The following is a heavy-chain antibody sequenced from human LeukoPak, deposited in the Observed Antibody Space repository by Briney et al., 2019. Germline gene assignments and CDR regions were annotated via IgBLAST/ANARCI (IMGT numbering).Heavy chain of an antibody. CDR1: GGSISSYY. J-gene: IGHJ6*03. D-gene: IGHD2-2*01. Sequence: SETLSLTCTVSGGSISSYYWSWIRQPARKGLEWIGRIYTSGSTNYNPSLKSRVTMSVDTSKNQFSLKLSSVTAADTAAYYCARVVEGYCSSTSCAGTANYYYYYMDVWGKGTTVTISS. CDR2: IYTSGST. CDR3: ARVVEGYCSSTSCAGTANYYYYYMDV. V-gene: IGHV4-4*07.